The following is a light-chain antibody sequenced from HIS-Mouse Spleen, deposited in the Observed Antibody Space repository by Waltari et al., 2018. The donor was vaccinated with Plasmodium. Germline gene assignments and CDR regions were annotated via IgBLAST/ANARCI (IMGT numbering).Light chain of an antibody. CDR1: QGISSA. V-gene: IGKV1-13*02. Sequence: AIQLTQSPSSLSASVGDRVTITCRASQGISSALAWYKQKPGKAPKLLIYDASSLDSGVPSRFSGSGSGADFTLTIISLQPEDFATYYCQQFNSYPLTFGGGTKVEIK. CDR3: QQFNSYPLT. CDR2: DAS. J-gene: IGKJ4*01.